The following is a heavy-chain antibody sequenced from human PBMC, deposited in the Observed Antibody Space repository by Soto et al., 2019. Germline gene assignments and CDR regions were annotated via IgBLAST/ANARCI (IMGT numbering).Heavy chain of an antibody. CDR3: ASGFGENGALDI. Sequence: ASVKVSRKASGYTFTSYYLHWVRQAPGQEFEWMGIINPSGGSTSYAQKFQGRVTMTRDTSTSTVYMELSSLRSEDTAVYYCASGFGENGALDIWGQGTMVTVSS. V-gene: IGHV1-46*01. J-gene: IGHJ3*02. CDR1: GYTFTSYY. CDR2: INPSGGST. D-gene: IGHD3-10*01.